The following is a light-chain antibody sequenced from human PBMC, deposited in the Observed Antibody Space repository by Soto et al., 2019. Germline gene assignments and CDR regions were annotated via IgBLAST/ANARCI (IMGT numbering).Light chain of an antibody. CDR1: SRDIGAYNL. CDR3: SAYTSRSTLV. V-gene: IGLV2-14*01. CDR2: EVR. Sequence: QSALTQPASLSGSPGQSITISCSGTSRDIGAYNLVSWYQQLPGKAPKLPIYEVRSRPSGISYRFSGSKSGTTASLTISSLLPEDEADYYCSAYTSRSTLVFGGGTKLTVL. J-gene: IGLJ2*01.